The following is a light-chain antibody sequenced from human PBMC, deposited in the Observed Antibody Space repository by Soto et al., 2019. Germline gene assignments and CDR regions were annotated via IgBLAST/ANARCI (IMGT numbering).Light chain of an antibody. J-gene: IGLJ3*02. CDR1: SSDIGSYNY. Sequence: QSALTQPASVSGSPGQSITISCTGTSSDIGSYNYVSWYQQHPGKAPKFMIYDVTSRPSGVSSRFSGSKSGNTASLTISGLQAEDEADYYCSSYTTTATLGVVFGGGTQLTVL. CDR3: SSYTTTATLGVV. V-gene: IGLV2-14*01. CDR2: DVT.